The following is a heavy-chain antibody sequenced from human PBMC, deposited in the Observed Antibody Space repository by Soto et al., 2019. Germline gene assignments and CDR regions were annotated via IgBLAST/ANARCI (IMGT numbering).Heavy chain of an antibody. Sequence: PFEVLSPTSIPSGCPISASYWSRMRQPPGSGLEWIGYMYNTGSTVYNPSIKSRITISVDTSKNQFSMKLNSVTAADTVVYYCARDLWGYCGTDCYPLDVWGQGTTVTVS. J-gene: IGHJ6*02. CDR2: MYNTGST. CDR3: ARDLWGYCGTDCYPLDV. CDR1: GCPISASY. V-gene: IGHV4-59*01. D-gene: IGHD2-21*02.